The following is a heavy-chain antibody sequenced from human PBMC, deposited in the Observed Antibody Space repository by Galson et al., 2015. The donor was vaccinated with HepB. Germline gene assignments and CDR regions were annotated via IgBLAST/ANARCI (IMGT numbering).Heavy chain of an antibody. CDR2: ISGSGGST. D-gene: IGHD3-10*01. CDR1: GFTFSSYA. Sequence: LRLPCAASGFTFSSYAMSWVRQAPGKGLEWVSAISGSGGSTYYADSVKGRFTISRDNSKNTLYLQMNSLRAEDTAVYYCAKVRFGDNWYFDLWGRGTLVTVSS. J-gene: IGHJ2*01. CDR3: AKVRFGDNWYFDL. V-gene: IGHV3-23*01.